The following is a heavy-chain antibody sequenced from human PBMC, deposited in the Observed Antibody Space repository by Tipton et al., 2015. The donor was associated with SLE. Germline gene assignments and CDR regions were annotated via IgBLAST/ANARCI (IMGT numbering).Heavy chain of an antibody. V-gene: IGHV4-34*01. CDR1: GGSFSSYY. Sequence: LRLSCVVDGGSFSSYYWTWIRQPPGKGLEWIGEINHSGSTNYNPSLKSRVTISVDTSKNQFSLKLSSVTAADTAVYFCARVHWKGDAFDIWGQGTMVTVSS. J-gene: IGHJ3*02. CDR2: INHSGST. CDR3: ARVHWKGDAFDI. D-gene: IGHD1-1*01.